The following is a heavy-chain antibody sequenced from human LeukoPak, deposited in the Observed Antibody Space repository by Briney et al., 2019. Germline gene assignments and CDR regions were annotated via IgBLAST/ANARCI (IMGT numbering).Heavy chain of an antibody. D-gene: IGHD4-17*01. J-gene: IGHJ4*02. CDR2: IVVGSGNT. Sequence: GASVKVSCKASGFTFTSSAMQWVRQARGQRLEWIGWIVVGSGNTNYAQKFQERVTITRDMSTSTAYMELSSLRSEDTAVYYCAAVPGSGDYVSFDYWGQGTLVTVSS. CDR3: AAVPGSGDYVSFDY. CDR1: GFTFTSSA. V-gene: IGHV1-58*02.